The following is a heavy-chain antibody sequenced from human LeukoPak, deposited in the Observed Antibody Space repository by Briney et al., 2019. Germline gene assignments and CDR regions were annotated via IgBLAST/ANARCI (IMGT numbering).Heavy chain of an antibody. V-gene: IGHV4-34*01. CDR3: ARVVASRYSSSWNNWFDP. CDR2: INHSGST. J-gene: IGHJ5*02. D-gene: IGHD6-13*01. Sequence: SETLSLTCAVYGGSFSGYYWSWIRQPPGKGLEWIGEINHSGSTNYNPSLKSRVTISVDTSKNQFSLKLSSVTAADTAVYYCARVVASRYSSSWNNWFDPWGQGTLVTVSS. CDR1: GGSFSGYY.